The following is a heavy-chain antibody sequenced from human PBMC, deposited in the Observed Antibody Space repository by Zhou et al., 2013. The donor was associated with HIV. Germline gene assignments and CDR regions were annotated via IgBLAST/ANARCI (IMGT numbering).Heavy chain of an antibody. V-gene: IGHV1-69*04. D-gene: IGHD6-6*01. CDR3: ARDLTAEYASSTFDF. CDR2: LIPLVGRT. CDR1: GGTFTNYA. J-gene: IGHJ4*02. Sequence: QVQLMQSGAEVKKPGSSVRVSCKASGGTFTNYAVTWVRQAPGQGLEWMGRLIPLVGRTDYAQKFQGRITITADKSTNTAYLTLTSLRSEDTALYFCARDLTAEYASSTFDFWGQGTLVIVSS.